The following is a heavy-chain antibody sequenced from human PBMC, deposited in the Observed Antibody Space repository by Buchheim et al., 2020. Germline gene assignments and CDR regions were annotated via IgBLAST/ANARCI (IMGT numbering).Heavy chain of an antibody. D-gene: IGHD3-22*01. J-gene: IGHJ4*01. CDR3: ARGADSVLLNDSSGYYYDY. CDR2: INHSRST. V-gene: IGHV4-34*01. Sequence: QVQLQQWGAGLLKPSETLSLTCAVYGGSFSGYYWSWVRQPPGKGLEWIGEINHSRSTNYNPSLKSRVTISVDTSKTKFSLKLSSVTAADTAVYYCARGADSVLLNDSSGYYYDYWGQGTL. CDR1: GGSFSGYY.